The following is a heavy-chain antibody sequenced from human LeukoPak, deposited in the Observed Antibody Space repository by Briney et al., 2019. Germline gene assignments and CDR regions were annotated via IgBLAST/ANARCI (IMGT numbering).Heavy chain of an antibody. V-gene: IGHV4-39*07. J-gene: IGHJ3*02. CDR3: ARVRIAVAVHDAFDI. CDR2: IYYSGST. Sequence: SENLSLTCTVSGGSISSSSYYWGWIRQPPGKGLEWIGSIYYSGSTYYNPSLKSRVTISVDTSKNQFSLKLSSVTAADTAVYYCARVRIAVAVHDAFDIWGQGTMVTVSS. CDR1: GGSISSSSYY. D-gene: IGHD6-19*01.